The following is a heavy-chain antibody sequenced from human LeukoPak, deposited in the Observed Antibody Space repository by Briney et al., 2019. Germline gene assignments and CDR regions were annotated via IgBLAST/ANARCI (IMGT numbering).Heavy chain of an antibody. CDR3: ARDAQRGFDYSNSLKY. V-gene: IGHV3-33*01. D-gene: IGHD4-11*01. CDR2: IWSDGTNT. J-gene: IGHJ4*02. Sequence: GGSLRLSCGATGFAFNHYGMHWVRQAPGKGLEWVAVIWSDGTNTYYADSVKGRFTISRVDYENTVYLQMNSLRPEDSGVYYCARDAQRGFDYSNSLKYWGQGTPVTVST. CDR1: GFAFNHYG.